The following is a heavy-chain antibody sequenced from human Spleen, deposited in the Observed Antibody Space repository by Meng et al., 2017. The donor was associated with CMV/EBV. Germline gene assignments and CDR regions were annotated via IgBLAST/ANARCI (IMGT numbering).Heavy chain of an antibody. V-gene: IGHV1-18*01. CDR2: ISVYNGNT. J-gene: IGHJ5*02. CDR3: ARDYRDCTSSSCRLGVDP. D-gene: IGHD2-2*01. CDR1: YTFSRYG. Sequence: YTFSRYGINWVRQAPGQVLEWMGWISVYNGNTNYAQKFRGRVTMTTDTSTSTAYVELRSLRSDDTAVYYCARDYRDCTSSSCRLGVDPWGQGTLVTVSS.